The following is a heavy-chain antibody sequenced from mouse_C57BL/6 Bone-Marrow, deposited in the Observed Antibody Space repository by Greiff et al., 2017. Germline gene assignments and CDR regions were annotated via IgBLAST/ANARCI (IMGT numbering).Heavy chain of an antibody. J-gene: IGHJ3*01. CDR3: TASPCYYGSIRFAY. CDR1: GFTFSNYW. CDR2: IRLKSDNYAT. D-gene: IGHD1-1*01. V-gene: IGHV6-3*01. Sequence: EVKLVESGGGLVQPGGSMKLSCVASGFTFSNYWMNWVRQSPEKGLEWVAQIRLKSDNYATHYAESVKGRFTISRDDSKSSVYLQINNLSAEDTGFYFCTASPCYYGSIRFAYWGQGTLVTVSA.